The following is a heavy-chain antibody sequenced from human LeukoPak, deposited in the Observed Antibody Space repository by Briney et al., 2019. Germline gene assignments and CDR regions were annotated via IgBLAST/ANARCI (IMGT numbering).Heavy chain of an antibody. CDR1: GGTFSSYV. Sequence: SVKVSCKASGGTFSSYVISWVRQAPGQGLEWMGGIVPIFGTANYAQKFQGRVTITTDESTSTAYMELSSLRSEDTAVYYCARSVAAAGTLLNAFDIWGQGTMVTVSS. V-gene: IGHV1-69*05. CDR2: IVPIFGTA. D-gene: IGHD6-13*01. CDR3: ARSVAAAGTLLNAFDI. J-gene: IGHJ3*02.